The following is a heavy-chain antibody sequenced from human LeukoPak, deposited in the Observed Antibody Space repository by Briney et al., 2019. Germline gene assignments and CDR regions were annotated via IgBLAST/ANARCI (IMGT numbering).Heavy chain of an antibody. CDR2: MRPNSGKT. D-gene: IGHD1-26*01. CDR3: ARERGGQAGSSFPS. CDR1: GYTCINYD. J-gene: IGHJ5*02. Sequence: ASVKVSCKTSGYTCINYDISWVRQASGQGLEWMGWMRPNSGKTGYAQKFQGRGTMTRNISISTAYMELSSLRFEDTAVYYCARERGGQAGSSFPSWGQGTLVAVSS. V-gene: IGHV1-8*01.